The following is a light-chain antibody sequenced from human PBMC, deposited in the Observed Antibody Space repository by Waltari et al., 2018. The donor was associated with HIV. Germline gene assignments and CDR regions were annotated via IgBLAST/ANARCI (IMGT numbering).Light chain of an antibody. CDR3: TSYAGRNTFV. CDR2: EVF. V-gene: IGLV2-8*01. Sequence: QSALTQPPSASGSPGPSVTIPCTGKTSDVGAYNYVPWYQPHPGKAPKLMIYEVFKRPSGVPDRFSGSKSGNTASLTVSGLQAEDEADYYCTSYAGRNTFVFGGGTKLTVL. J-gene: IGLJ2*01. CDR1: TSDVGAYNY.